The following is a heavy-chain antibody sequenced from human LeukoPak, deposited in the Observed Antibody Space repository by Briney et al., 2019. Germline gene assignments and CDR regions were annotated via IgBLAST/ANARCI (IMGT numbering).Heavy chain of an antibody. CDR1: GGSINTSSYY. J-gene: IGHJ4*02. V-gene: IGHV4-39*07. CDR2: VYYRGTS. CDR3: ARVTGYMIEDYFDY. D-gene: IGHD3-22*01. Sequence: PSETLSLTCTVSGGSINTSSYYWRWLRQPPGKGLEWIGSVYYRGTSYHNPSLKGRVTISVKTSKNQFSLKLSSVTAADTAVYYCARVTGYMIEDYFDYWGQGTLVTVSS.